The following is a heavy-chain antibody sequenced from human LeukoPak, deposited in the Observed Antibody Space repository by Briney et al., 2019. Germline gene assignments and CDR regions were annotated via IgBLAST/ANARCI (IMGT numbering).Heavy chain of an antibody. V-gene: IGHV4-34*01. J-gene: IGHJ4*02. CDR2: INHSEST. D-gene: IGHD5-18*01. CDR1: GGSFRGYY. Sequence: PSETLSLTCAVYGGSFRGYYWSWLRQPPGKGLEWIGEINHSESTNYNTSLKSRVTISVDTSKNQFSLKLSSVTAADTAVYYCARGSGYSYGYHSGAAHKHPTDLDYWGQGTLVTVSS. CDR3: ARGSGYSYGYHSGAAHKHPTDLDY.